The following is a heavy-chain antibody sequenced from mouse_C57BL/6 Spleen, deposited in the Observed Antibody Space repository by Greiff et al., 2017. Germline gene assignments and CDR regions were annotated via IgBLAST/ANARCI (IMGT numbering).Heavy chain of an antibody. Sequence: EVKLVESGGGLVQPGGSMKLSCAASGFTFSDAWMDWVRQSPEKGLEWVAEIRNKANNHATYYAESVKGRFTISRDDSKSSVYLQMNSLRAEDTGIYYCATAIYYGVSSFAYCGQGTLVTVSA. CDR2: IRNKANNHAT. J-gene: IGHJ3*01. V-gene: IGHV6-6*01. D-gene: IGHD1-1*01. CDR1: GFTFSDAW. CDR3: ATAIYYGVSSFAY.